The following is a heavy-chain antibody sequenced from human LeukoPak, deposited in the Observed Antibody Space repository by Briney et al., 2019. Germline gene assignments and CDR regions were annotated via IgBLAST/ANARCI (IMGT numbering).Heavy chain of an antibody. J-gene: IGHJ4*02. CDR2: ISYDGSNK. CDR1: GFTFSSYG. Sequence: GGSLRLPCAASGFTFSSYGMHWVGQAQGKGLEWVAVISYDGSNKYYADSVKGRFTISRDNSKNTLYLQMNSLRAEDTAVYYCAKDRSGRFGELLGLFDYWGQGPLVTVSS. D-gene: IGHD3-10*01. CDR3: AKDRSGRFGELLGLFDY. V-gene: IGHV3-30*18.